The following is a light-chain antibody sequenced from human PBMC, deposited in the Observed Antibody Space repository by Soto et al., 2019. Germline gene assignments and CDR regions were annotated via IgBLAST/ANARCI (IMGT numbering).Light chain of an antibody. CDR3: SSYTSSSTPLYV. CDR2: DVS. CDR1: SSDVGGYNY. V-gene: IGLV2-14*01. Sequence: QSVLTQPASVSGSPGQSITISCTGTSSDVGGYNYVSWYQQLPGKAPKLMIYDVSNRPSGVSNRFSGSKSGNTASLTISGLQAEVEADYYCSSYTSSSTPLYVFGTGTKVTVL. J-gene: IGLJ1*01.